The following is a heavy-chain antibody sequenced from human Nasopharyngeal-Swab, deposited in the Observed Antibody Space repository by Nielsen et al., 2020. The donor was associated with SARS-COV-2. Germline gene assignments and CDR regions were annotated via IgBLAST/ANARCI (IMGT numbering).Heavy chain of an antibody. CDR3: ARGAPGY. Sequence: LRLSCAVSGGSFSDYNWSWIRQPPGKGLEWIGNIYHGGRTNYNPSLKSRLAISIDTSKKQFSLKLSSVTAADTAVYYCARGAPGYWGQGTLVTVSS. CDR2: IYHGGRT. V-gene: IGHV4-34*01. CDR1: GGSFSDYN. J-gene: IGHJ4*01.